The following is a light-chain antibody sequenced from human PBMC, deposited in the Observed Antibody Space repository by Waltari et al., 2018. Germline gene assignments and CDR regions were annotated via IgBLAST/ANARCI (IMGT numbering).Light chain of an antibody. Sequence: DIQMTQSPFSLSASVGDRVTITCQASQDISNYLNWYQQKPGKAPKLLIYDASNLQTGVPSRFSGSGSGTDFTFTISSLQPEDIATYYCQQFYNMPITFGQGTRLEIK. CDR2: DAS. J-gene: IGKJ5*01. CDR1: QDISNY. V-gene: IGKV1-33*01. CDR3: QQFYNMPIT.